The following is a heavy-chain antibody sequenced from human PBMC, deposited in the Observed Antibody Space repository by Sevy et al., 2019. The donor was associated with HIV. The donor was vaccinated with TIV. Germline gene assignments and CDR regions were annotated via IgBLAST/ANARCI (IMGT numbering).Heavy chain of an antibody. CDR1: GFRFNIYE. Sequence: RGSLRLSCAASGFRFNIYEMNWVRQAPGKGLEGVSYISSSGSPIYYADSVKGRFTISRDNAKSSLYLQMNSLRAEDTAIYYCVRGRAMIIYDWGQGTLVNVSS. CDR3: VRGRAMIIYD. J-gene: IGHJ4*02. D-gene: IGHD5-12*01. V-gene: IGHV3-48*03. CDR2: ISSSGSPI.